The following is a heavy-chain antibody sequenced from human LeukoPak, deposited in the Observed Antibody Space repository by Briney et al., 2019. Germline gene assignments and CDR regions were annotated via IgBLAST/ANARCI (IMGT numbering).Heavy chain of an antibody. CDR3: VRDGTYCSSTSCYIGHYYYGMDV. CDR2: ISNDGSNK. D-gene: IGHD2-2*02. V-gene: IGHV3-30-3*01. Sequence: GGSLRLSCAASGFTFSRYTMHWVRQAPGKGLEWVAVISNDGSNKYYVDSVKGRFTISRDNAKNSLYLQMNSLRAEDTAVYYCVRDGTYCSSTSCYIGHYYYGMDVWGQGTTVTVSS. CDR1: GFTFSRYT. J-gene: IGHJ6*02.